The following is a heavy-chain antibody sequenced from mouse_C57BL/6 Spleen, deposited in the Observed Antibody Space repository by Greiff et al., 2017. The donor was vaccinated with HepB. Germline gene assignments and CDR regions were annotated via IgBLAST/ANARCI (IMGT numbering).Heavy chain of an antibody. Sequence: EVKLMESGGGLVQPGGSLSLSCAASGFTFTDYYMSWVRQPPGKALEWLGFIRNKANGYTTEYSASVKGRFTISRDNSQSILYLQMNALRAEDSATYYCARGLYGSSPYYFAYWGQGTTLTVAS. V-gene: IGHV7-3*01. CDR1: GFTFTDYY. J-gene: IGHJ2*01. CDR2: IRNKANGYTT. D-gene: IGHD1-1*01. CDR3: ARGLYGSSPYYFAY.